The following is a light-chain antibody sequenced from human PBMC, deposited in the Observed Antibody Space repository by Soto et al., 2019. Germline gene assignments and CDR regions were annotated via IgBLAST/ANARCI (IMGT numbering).Light chain of an antibody. CDR3: QQYDNWPPRWT. J-gene: IGKJ2*01. CDR2: GAS. CDR1: QSVSSN. Sequence: EIVMTQSPATLSVSPGERATLSCRASQSVSSNLAWYQQKPGQAPRLLILGASTRASGIPAKFSGSGSGTEFTLSIGSLQSEDFAIYYCQQYDNWPPRWTFGQGPRWIS. V-gene: IGKV3-15*01.